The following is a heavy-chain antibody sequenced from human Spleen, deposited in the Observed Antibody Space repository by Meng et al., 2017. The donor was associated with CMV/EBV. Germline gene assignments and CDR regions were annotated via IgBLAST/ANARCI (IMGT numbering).Heavy chain of an antibody. D-gene: IGHD4-17*01. CDR1: GFIFKNYG. CDR2: IWYDGSNK. CDR3: ARDRYGDYGAPRGVYYYYYGVDV. J-gene: IGHJ6*02. Sequence: GGSLRLSCEASGFIFKNYGMHWVRQAPGKGLEWVAVIWYDGSNKYYADSVQGRFTISRNNFKKTLYLRMNSLRAEDTAVYYCARDRYGDYGAPRGVYYYYYGVDVWGQGTTVTVSS. V-gene: IGHV3-33*01.